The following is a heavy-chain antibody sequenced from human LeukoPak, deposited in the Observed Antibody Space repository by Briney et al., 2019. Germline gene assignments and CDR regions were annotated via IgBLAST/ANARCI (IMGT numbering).Heavy chain of an antibody. CDR1: GFTFSSYA. CDR3: ARDIRDSYSSSWYRVTIFRHYGMDV. D-gene: IGHD6-13*01. CDR2: ISYDGSNK. Sequence: GGSLRLSCAASGFTFSSYAMHWVRQAPGKGLEWVAVISYDGSNKYYADSVKGRFTISRDNSKNTLYLQMNSLRAEDTAVYYCARDIRDSYSSSWYRVTIFRHYGMDVWGRGTTVTVSS. V-gene: IGHV3-30-3*01. J-gene: IGHJ6*02.